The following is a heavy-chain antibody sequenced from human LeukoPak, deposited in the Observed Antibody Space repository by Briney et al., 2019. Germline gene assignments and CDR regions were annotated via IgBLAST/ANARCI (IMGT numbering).Heavy chain of an antibody. CDR2: ISYDGSNK. J-gene: IGHJ4*02. Sequence: GGSLRLSCASPGFIFSSYAMHWVRQAPAKGREGVAVISYDGSNKYYADSLKDRFTISRDNSKNTLYLQMNSLRAEDTAVYYCARGRIDCSGGSCYYPVFDYWGQGTLVTVSS. V-gene: IGHV3-30-3*01. D-gene: IGHD2-15*01. CDR3: ARGRIDCSGGSCYYPVFDY. CDR1: GFIFSSYA.